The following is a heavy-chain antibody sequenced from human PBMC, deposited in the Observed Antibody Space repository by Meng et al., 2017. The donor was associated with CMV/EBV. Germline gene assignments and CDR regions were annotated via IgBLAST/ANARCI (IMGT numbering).Heavy chain of an antibody. D-gene: IGHD2-2*01. CDR1: GFTSSSYE. CDR3: ARVGLVPAAKDAFDI. V-gene: IGHV3-48*03. CDR2: ISSSGSTI. J-gene: IGHJ3*02. Sequence: GESLKISCAASGFTSSSYEMNWVRQAPGKGLEWVSYISSSGSTIYYADSVKGRFTISRDNAKNSLYLQMNSPRAEDTAVYYCARVGLVPAAKDAFDIWGQGTMVTVSS.